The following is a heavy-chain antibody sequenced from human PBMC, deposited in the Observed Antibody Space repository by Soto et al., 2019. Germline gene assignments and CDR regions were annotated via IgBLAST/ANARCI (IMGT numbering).Heavy chain of an antibody. CDR1: GFTFSNYG. Sequence: QGQLVQSGAEVKKPGASVKLSCKASGFTFSNYGLNWVRQAPGQGLEWMGWVSANNGHTNYAQNLQGRVSMTTDTHTSTAYMELRGLTFDDTAVYYCARDIESVTAKHFFYYYAMDVWGQGTTVTVSS. CDR2: VSANNGHT. D-gene: IGHD2-8*01. V-gene: IGHV1-18*01. J-gene: IGHJ6*02. CDR3: ARDIESVTAKHFFYYYAMDV.